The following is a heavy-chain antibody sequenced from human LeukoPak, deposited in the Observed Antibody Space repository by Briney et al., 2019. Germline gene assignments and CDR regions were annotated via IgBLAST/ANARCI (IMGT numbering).Heavy chain of an antibody. J-gene: IGHJ4*02. CDR1: GFAFDDYA. CDR3: ARSGIAAADDY. CDR2: ISWRSDRT. Sequence: GGSLRLSCAASGFAFDDYAMHWVRQAPGKGLEWVSGISWRSDRTGYADSVKGRFTISRDNAKNSLYLQMNSLRAEDTALYYCARSGIAAADDYWGQGTLVTVSS. D-gene: IGHD6-13*01. V-gene: IGHV3-9*01.